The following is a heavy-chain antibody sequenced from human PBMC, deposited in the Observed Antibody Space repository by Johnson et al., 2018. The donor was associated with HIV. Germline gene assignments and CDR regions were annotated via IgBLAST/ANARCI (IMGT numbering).Heavy chain of an antibody. CDR3: AKSTQASIFRESGPYGAFDI. CDR1: GFTFSSYG. Sequence: QVQLVESGGGVVQPGRSLRLSCAASGFTFSSYGMHWVRQAQGKGLEWVAVISYDGSNKYYADSVKGRFTISRDNSKKTLYVQMNSLRVEGTAVYYCAKSTQASIFRESGPYGAFDIWGQGTMVTVSS. J-gene: IGHJ3*02. CDR2: ISYDGSNK. D-gene: IGHD3-3*02. V-gene: IGHV3-30*18.